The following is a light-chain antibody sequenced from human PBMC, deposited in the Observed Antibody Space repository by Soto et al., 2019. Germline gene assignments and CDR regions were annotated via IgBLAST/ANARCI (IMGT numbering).Light chain of an antibody. CDR3: QQRSNWPQ. V-gene: IGKV3-11*01. CDR2: DAS. Sequence: EIVLTQSPGTLSLSPWERATLSCRASQSVSSYLAWYQQKPGQAPRLLIYDASNRATGIPARFSGSGSGTDFTLTISSLEPEDFAVYYCQQRSNWPQFGGGTKVDIK. CDR1: QSVSSY. J-gene: IGKJ4*02.